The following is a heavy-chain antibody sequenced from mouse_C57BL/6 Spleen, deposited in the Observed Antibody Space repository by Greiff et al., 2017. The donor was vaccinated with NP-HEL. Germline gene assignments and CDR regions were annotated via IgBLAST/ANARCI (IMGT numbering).Heavy chain of an antibody. Sequence: EVMLVESGGGLVKPGGSLKLSCAASGFTFSSYAMSWVRQTPEKRLEWVATISDGGSYTYYPDNVKGRFTISRDNAKNNLYLQMSHLKSEDTAMYYCARDYYGSSTWEDYFDYWGQGTTLTVSS. D-gene: IGHD1-1*01. CDR1: GFTFSSYA. V-gene: IGHV5-4*01. CDR3: ARDYYGSSTWEDYFDY. CDR2: ISDGGSYT. J-gene: IGHJ2*01.